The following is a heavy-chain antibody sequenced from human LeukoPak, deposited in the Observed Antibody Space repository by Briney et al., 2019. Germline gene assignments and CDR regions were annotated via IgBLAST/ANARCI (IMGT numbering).Heavy chain of an antibody. CDR3: AHTVWRGNYFDY. J-gene: IGHJ4*02. D-gene: IGHD3-3*01. Sequence: GGSLRLSCAASGFTFSTSWMHWVRQVPGKGLVWVSRINSDGRSTDYADSVKGRFPISRDNTKNTLYLQMNSLRAEDTAVYYCAHTVWRGNYFDYWGQGTLVTVSS. V-gene: IGHV3-74*01. CDR1: GFTFSTSW. CDR2: INSDGRST.